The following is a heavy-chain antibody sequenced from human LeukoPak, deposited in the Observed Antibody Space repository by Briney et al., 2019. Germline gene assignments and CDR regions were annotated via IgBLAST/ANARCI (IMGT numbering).Heavy chain of an antibody. V-gene: IGHV3-23*01. CDR1: GFTFSSYA. Sequence: GGSLRLSCAASGFTFSSYAMSWVRQAPGKGLEWGSAISGSGGSTYYADSVKGRFTISRDSSKNTLYLQMNSLRAEDTAVYYCAKVGYSYGHNWFDPWGQGTLVTVSS. D-gene: IGHD5-18*01. CDR3: AKVGYSYGHNWFDP. J-gene: IGHJ5*02. CDR2: ISGSGGST.